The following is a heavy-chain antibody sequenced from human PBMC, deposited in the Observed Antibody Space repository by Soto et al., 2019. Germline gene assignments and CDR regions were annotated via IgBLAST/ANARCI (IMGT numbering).Heavy chain of an antibody. V-gene: IGHV4-31*03. CDR2: IYYSGST. J-gene: IGHJ6*03. Sequence: SETLSLTCTVSGGSISSGGYYWSWIRQHPGKGLEWIGYIYYSGSTYYNPSLKSRVTISVDTSKNQFSLKLSSVTAADTAVYYCARVRRCSGGSCYVYYYYYMDVWGKGTTVTVS. CDR1: GGSISSGGYY. CDR3: ARVRRCSGGSCYVYYYYYMDV. D-gene: IGHD2-15*01.